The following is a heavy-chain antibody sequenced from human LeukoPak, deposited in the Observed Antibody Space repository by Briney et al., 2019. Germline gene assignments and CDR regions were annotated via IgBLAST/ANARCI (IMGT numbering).Heavy chain of an antibody. D-gene: IGHD3-10*01. V-gene: IGHV3-15*01. CDR2: IKSELDGGTT. J-gene: IGHJ3*02. Sequence: GGSLRLSCAVSGFTMRNDFMTWVRQPPGEGLEWVGRIKSELDGGTTDYAAPVKGRFAISRDSTNTLYLQMNSLKTEDTAIYYCALAWFGESRDGLDIWGHGTTVAVSS. CDR1: GFTMRNDF. CDR3: ALAWFGESRDGLDI.